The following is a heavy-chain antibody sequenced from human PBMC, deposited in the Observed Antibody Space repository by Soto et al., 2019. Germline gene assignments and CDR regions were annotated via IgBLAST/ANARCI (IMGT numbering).Heavy chain of an antibody. CDR3: ARRWSGTDY. J-gene: IGHJ4*02. CDR1: GGSISIYY. CDR2: VHYSGTT. D-gene: IGHD3-10*01. Sequence: PSETLSLTCAVSGGSISIYYWNWIRQPPGKGLEWIGYVHYSGTTSYNPSVESRVTISLDTSKNQFSLRLTSVTAADTAVYYCARRWSGTDYWGQGTLVTVPQ. V-gene: IGHV4-59*01.